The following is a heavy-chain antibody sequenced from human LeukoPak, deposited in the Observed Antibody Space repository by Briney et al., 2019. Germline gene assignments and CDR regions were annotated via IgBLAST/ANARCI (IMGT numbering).Heavy chain of an antibody. Sequence: SETLSLTCTVSGGSISSYYWSWIRQPPGKGLEWIGYIYYSGSTNYKPSLKSRVTISVDTSKNQFSLKLSSVTAADTAVYYCARLNDYYGSGSVDYWGQGTLVTVSS. D-gene: IGHD3-10*01. CDR2: IYYSGST. V-gene: IGHV4-59*08. CDR3: ARLNDYYGSGSVDY. CDR1: GGSISSYY. J-gene: IGHJ4*02.